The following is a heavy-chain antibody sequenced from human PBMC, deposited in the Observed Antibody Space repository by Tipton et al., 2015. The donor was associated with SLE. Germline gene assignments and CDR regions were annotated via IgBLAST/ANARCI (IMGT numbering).Heavy chain of an antibody. D-gene: IGHD5-24*01. V-gene: IGHV4-34*01. J-gene: IGHJ1*01. CDR1: GASFSDYC. CDR2: IKQSRIT. Sequence: TLSLTCAVYGASFSDYCWSWIRQPPGKGLDWIGEIKQSRITNYHPSLKSRVTISVDTSKSQLSLKLTSLTAADTAVYYCVRGSDGTVGEQWGQGTLVTVSS. CDR3: VRGSDGTVGEQ.